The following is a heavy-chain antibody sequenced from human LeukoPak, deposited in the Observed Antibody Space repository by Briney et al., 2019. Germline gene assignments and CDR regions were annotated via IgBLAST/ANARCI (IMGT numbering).Heavy chain of an antibody. Sequence: GGSLRLSCAASGFTFSSYWMSWVRQAPGKGLEWVANIKQDGSEKYYVDSVKGRFTISRDNAKNSLYLQMNSLRAEDTAVYYCARVLDLVGATSGYAFDIWGQGTMVTVSS. V-gene: IGHV3-7*03. CDR2: IKQDGSEK. J-gene: IGHJ3*02. CDR1: GFTFSSYW. D-gene: IGHD1-26*01. CDR3: ARVLDLVGATSGYAFDI.